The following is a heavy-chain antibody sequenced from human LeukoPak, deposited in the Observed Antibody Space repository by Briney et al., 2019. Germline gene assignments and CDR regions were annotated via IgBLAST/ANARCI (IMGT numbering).Heavy chain of an antibody. Sequence: PSETLSLTCTVSGGSISTSSYYWSWIRQPAGKGREWIGRIYTSGSTNYNPSLKSRVTMSVDTSKNQFSLKLSSVTAADTAVYYCARGPPLSGWLVYNWFDPWGQGTLVTVSS. D-gene: IGHD3-22*01. V-gene: IGHV4-61*02. CDR3: ARGPPLSGWLVYNWFDP. CDR1: GGSISTSSYY. J-gene: IGHJ5*02. CDR2: IYTSGST.